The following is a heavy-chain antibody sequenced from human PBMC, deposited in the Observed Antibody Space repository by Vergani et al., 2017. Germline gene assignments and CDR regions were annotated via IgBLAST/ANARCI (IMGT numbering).Heavy chain of an antibody. CDR2: IYDSRNN. Sequence: QLQLQESGPRLVKPSETLSLTCSLSGMSISNNNYYWGWIRQPPGKGLEWIGSIYDSRNNNYSPSLKSRVIISVYTSKNQFSLNLTSVTATDTAVYYCARHLRQLARNDVFDIWGHGTLVTVSS. CDR1: GMSISNNNYY. J-gene: IGHJ3*02. V-gene: IGHV4-39*01. CDR3: ARHLRQLARNDVFDI. D-gene: IGHD6-6*01.